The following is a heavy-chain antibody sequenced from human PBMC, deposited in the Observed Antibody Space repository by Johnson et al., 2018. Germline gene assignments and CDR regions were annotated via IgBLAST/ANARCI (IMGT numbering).Heavy chain of an antibody. Sequence: VQLVQSGGGLVQPGRSLRLSCAASGFTFDDFAMYWVRQAPGKGLEWVSGITWNSDNRDYADSVKGRFTISRDNAKNSLYLQMNSLRAEDTALYYCAKSQFNEDSSGRLETYYGMDVWGQGTTVTFSS. J-gene: IGHJ6*02. CDR3: AKSQFNEDSSGRLETYYGMDV. CDR2: ITWNSDNR. CDR1: GFTFDDFA. D-gene: IGHD3-22*01. V-gene: IGHV3-9*01.